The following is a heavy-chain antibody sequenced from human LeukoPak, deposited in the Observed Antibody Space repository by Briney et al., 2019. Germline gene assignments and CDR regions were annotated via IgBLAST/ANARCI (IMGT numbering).Heavy chain of an antibody. CDR3: ARRDGELTLEYDY. CDR1: GGSMSPYY. D-gene: IGHD1-1*01. V-gene: IGHV4-59*08. Sequence: SETLSLTCTVSGGSMSPYYWSWIRQPPGKGLEWIGYIYYSGSTNYNPSLKSRVTISVDTSKNQFSLKLSSVTATDTAVYYCARRDGELTLEYDYWGQGTLVTVSS. CDR2: IYYSGST. J-gene: IGHJ4*02.